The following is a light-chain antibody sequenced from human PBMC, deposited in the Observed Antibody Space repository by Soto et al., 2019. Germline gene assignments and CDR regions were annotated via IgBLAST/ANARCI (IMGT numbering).Light chain of an antibody. CDR3: QQSHNIHWT. Sequence: DIQMTQSPSSLSASVGDRVTITCRASQSIVSYLNWYQQKPGKAPKLLIYGSYNLQSGVPTRFSGRGSGTDFTLTISSLQPEDFATYFCQQSHNIHWTFGQGTKVEIK. V-gene: IGKV1-39*01. CDR1: QSIVSY. J-gene: IGKJ1*01. CDR2: GSY.